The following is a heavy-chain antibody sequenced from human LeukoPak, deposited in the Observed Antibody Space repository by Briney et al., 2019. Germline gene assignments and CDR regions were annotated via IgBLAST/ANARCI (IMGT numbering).Heavy chain of an antibody. CDR3: AREGGGYYDILTGYYNVFNYFDS. CDR2: IKQDGSEK. Sequence: PGGSLRLSCAASGFTFTTYWMSWVRQAPGKGLEWVANIKQDGSEKYYVDSVKGRFTISRDNAKNSLYLQMNSLRAEDTAVYYCAREGGGYYDILTGYYNVFNYFDSWGQGTLVTVSS. V-gene: IGHV3-7*01. J-gene: IGHJ4*02. CDR1: GFTFTTYW. D-gene: IGHD3-9*01.